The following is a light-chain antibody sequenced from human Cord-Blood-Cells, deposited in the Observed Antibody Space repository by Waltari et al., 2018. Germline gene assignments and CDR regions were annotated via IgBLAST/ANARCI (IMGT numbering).Light chain of an antibody. Sequence: QSALTQPPSASGSPGQSVTIPCTGTSSDVGGYNYVSCYQQHPGKAPKLMIYEGSKRPSGVPDRFSGSKSGNTASLTVSGLQTEDEADYYCSSYAGSNNWVFGGGTKLTVL. J-gene: IGLJ3*02. CDR1: SSDVGGYNY. V-gene: IGLV2-8*01. CDR2: EGS. CDR3: SSYAGSNNWV.